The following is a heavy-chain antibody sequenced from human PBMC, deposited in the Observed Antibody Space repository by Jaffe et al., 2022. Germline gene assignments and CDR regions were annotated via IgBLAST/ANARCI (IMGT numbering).Heavy chain of an antibody. CDR1: GYTFTSYY. CDR3: ARDPFPAEIVVPAAAAYNWFDP. Sequence: QVQLVQSGAEVKKPGASVKVSCKASGYTFTSYYMHWVRQAPGQGLEWMGIINPSGGSTSYAQKFQGRVTMTRDTSTSTVYMELSSLRSEDTAVYYCARDPFPAEIVVPAAAAYNWFDPWGQGTLVTVSS. CDR2: INPSGGST. J-gene: IGHJ5*02. D-gene: IGHD2-2*01. V-gene: IGHV1-46*03.